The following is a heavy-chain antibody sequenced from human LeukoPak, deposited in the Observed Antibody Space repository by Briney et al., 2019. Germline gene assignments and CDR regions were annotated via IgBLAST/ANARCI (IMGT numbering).Heavy chain of an antibody. CDR3: ARGGYLFSDYVWGSYRPIDY. Sequence: PSETLSLTCAVYGGSFSGYYWSWLRQPPGKGLEWIGEINHSGSTNYNPSLKSRVPISVDTSKNQFSLKLSSVTAADTAVYYCARGGYLFSDYVWGSYRPIDYWGQGTLVTVSS. CDR2: INHSGST. D-gene: IGHD3-16*02. V-gene: IGHV4-34*01. CDR1: GGSFSGYY. J-gene: IGHJ4*02.